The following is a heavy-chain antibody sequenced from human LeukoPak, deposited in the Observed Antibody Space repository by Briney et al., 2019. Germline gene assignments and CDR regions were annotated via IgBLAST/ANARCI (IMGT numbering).Heavy chain of an antibody. D-gene: IGHD4-17*01. Sequence: GGSLRLSCAASGFTFSSFAMSWVRQSPGKGLEWVSTLSGSGSHTYYADSVKGRFTISRDNSKNTLFLQMNSLRAEDTVVYYCAHHPRLEGDYVYFPHWGQGTLVIVSS. CDR2: LSGSGSHT. CDR3: AHHPRLEGDYVYFPH. V-gene: IGHV3-23*01. CDR1: GFTFSSFA. J-gene: IGHJ1*01.